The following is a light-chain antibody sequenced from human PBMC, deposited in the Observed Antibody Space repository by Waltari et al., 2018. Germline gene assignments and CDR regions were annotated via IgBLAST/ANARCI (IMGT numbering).Light chain of an antibody. V-gene: IGKV1-39*01. CDR3: QQTYSTPPVT. J-gene: IGKJ4*01. Sequence: DIQMTQSPSSLSASVGDRVTITCRASQSISTYLNWYQQKPGKAPKLLIYAASRLQSGVPSRFSGSGSGTDFTLTITSLQPEDFATYYCQQTYSTPPVTFGGGIKVEIK. CDR2: AAS. CDR1: QSISTY.